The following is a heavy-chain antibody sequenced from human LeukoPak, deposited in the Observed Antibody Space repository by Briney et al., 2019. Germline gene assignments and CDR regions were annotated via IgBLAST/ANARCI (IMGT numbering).Heavy chain of an antibody. CDR1: GFTFSSYA. V-gene: IGHV3-74*01. CDR2: INSDGSST. CDR3: ARGVGATNSNWFDP. Sequence: GGSLRLSCAASGFTFSSYAMSWVRQAPGKGLVWVSRINSDGSSTSYADSVKGRLTISRDNAKNTLYLQMNSLRAEDTAVYYCARGVGATNSNWFDPWGQGTLVTVSS. D-gene: IGHD1-26*01. J-gene: IGHJ5*02.